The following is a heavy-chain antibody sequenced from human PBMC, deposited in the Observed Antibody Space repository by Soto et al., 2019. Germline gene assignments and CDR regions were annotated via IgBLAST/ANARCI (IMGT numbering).Heavy chain of an antibody. CDR1: GFTFSSDC. D-gene: IGHD3-22*01. CDR2: INGDGSIT. V-gene: IGHV3-74*03. CDR3: ARAETTKYDSSGYGY. J-gene: IGHJ1*01. Sequence: LRLSCAASGFTFSSDCMRWVRQVPGKGLEWVARINGDGSITSHADSVTGRFTISRDNAKDTLDLQMRSLRAEDTGVYYCARAETTKYDSSGYGYWGQGVRVTVSS.